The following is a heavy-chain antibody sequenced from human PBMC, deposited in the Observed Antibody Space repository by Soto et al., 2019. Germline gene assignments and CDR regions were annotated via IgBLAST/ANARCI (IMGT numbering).Heavy chain of an antibody. CDR1: GGSITSSSNW. Sequence: QVQLQESGPGLVKPSGTLSLTCTVSGGSITSSSNWWSWVRQPPGKGLEWIGEIYHTGNTNYNPSLKSRVTISVDKSKNQFSLNLSSVTAADTAVYYCARLYCTTTSCYVTWFDPWGQGTLVTVSS. CDR3: ARLYCTTTSCYVTWFDP. V-gene: IGHV4-4*02. J-gene: IGHJ5*02. CDR2: IYHTGNT. D-gene: IGHD2-2*01.